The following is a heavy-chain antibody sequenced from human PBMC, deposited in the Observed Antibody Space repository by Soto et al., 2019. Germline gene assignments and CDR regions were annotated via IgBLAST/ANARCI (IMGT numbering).Heavy chain of an antibody. D-gene: IGHD6-19*01. V-gene: IGHV1-2*02. CDR1: GYTFTGYY. J-gene: IGHJ6*02. CDR2: INPNSGGT. CDR3: ARDPVVSSGWVRGMDV. Sequence: QVQLVQSGAEVKKPGASVKVSCKASGYTFTGYYMHWVRQAPGQGLEWMGWINPNSGGTNYAQKFQGRVTMTRDTSISTAYMELSRLRAEDTAVYYCARDPVVSSGWVRGMDVWGQGTTVTVSS.